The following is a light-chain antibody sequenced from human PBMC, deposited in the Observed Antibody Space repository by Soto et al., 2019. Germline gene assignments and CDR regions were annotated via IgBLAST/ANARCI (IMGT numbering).Light chain of an antibody. Sequence: EIVLTQSPATLSLSPGERATLSCRASQSVSSYLAWYQQKPGQAPRLLIYDASNSATGIPARFSGSGTGTDFTLTIRSIEPEDFAVYYCQQRSNWPPRYTFGQGTKLEIK. J-gene: IGKJ2*01. CDR1: QSVSSY. V-gene: IGKV3-11*01. CDR3: QQRSNWPPRYT. CDR2: DAS.